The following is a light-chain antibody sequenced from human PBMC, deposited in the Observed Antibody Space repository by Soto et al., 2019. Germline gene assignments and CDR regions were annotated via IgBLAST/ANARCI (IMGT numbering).Light chain of an antibody. V-gene: IGLV2-8*01. J-gene: IGLJ2*01. CDR2: EVT. CDR1: SSDVGGYNY. Sequence: QSALTQPPSASGSLGQSVTISCTGTSSDVGGYNYVSWHQQHPGKAPKLMIYEVTKRPSGDPDRFSGSKSGNTASLTVSGLQAGDEGDYYCSSFAGGGNPVLFGGGTKLTVL. CDR3: SSFAGGGNPVL.